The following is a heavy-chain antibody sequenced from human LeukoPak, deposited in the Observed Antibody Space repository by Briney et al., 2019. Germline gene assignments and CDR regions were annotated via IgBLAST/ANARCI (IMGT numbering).Heavy chain of an antibody. D-gene: IGHD3-9*01. CDR2: ISSSSSYI. CDR1: GFTFSSYW. V-gene: IGHV3-21*01. Sequence: PGGSLRLSCAASGFTFSSYWMSWVRQAPGKGLEWVSSISSSSSYIYYADSVKGRFTISRDNAKNSLYLQMNSLRAEDTAVYYCARGPVLRYFDWLLDYFDYWGQGTLVTVSS. CDR3: ARGPVLRYFDWLLDYFDY. J-gene: IGHJ4*02.